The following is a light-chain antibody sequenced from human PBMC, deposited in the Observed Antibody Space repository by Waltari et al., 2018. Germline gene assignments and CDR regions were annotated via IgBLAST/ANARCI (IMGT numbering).Light chain of an antibody. Sequence: QSALTQPPSASGSPGQLVTISCTGTSSDIGAYHYVPWYQKHPVKAPKLMIYEISKRPSGVPDRFSGSKSGNTASLTVSGLQAEDEADYYCSSYAGRNNLQVVFGGGTKLTVL. CDR3: SSYAGRNNLQVV. J-gene: IGLJ2*01. V-gene: IGLV2-8*01. CDR2: EIS. CDR1: SSDIGAYHY.